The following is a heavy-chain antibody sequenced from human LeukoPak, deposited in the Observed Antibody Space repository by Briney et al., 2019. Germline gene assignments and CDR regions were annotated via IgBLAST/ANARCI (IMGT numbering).Heavy chain of an antibody. CDR2: IIPILGIA. CDR3: ARDRPDEGDFDY. CDR1: GGTFSSYG. J-gene: IGHJ4*02. D-gene: IGHD1-14*01. Sequence: SVKVSCKASGGTFSSYGISWVRQAPGQGLEWMGRIIPILGIANYAQKFQGRVTITADKSTSTVYMELSSLRSDDTAVYYCARDRPDEGDFDYWGQGTLVTVSS. V-gene: IGHV1-69*04.